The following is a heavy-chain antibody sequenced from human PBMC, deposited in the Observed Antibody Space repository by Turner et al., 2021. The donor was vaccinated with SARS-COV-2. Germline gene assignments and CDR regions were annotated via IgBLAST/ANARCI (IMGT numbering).Heavy chain of an antibody. J-gene: IGHJ1*01. CDR1: GYTFTDHY. CDR3: ARTFHSDSSGYHYVPYLQH. Sequence: QVQLVQSGTEVKKPGASVTVSCKASGYTFTDHYMHWVRQAPGQGLEWMGWINPSTGDTNSAPKFQGRVTLTRDTSVSTAYMELNRLRSDDTAVYYCARTFHSDSSGYHYVPYLQHWGQGTLLTVSS. CDR2: INPSTGDT. D-gene: IGHD3-22*01. V-gene: IGHV1-2*02.